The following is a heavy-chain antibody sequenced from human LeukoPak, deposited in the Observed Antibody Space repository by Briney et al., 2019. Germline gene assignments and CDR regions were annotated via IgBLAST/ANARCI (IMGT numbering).Heavy chain of an antibody. V-gene: IGHV4-34*01. Sequence: SETLSLTCSVSAVSISSGGYYWSWIRQPPGKGLEWIGEINHSGSTNYNPSLKSRVTISVDTSKNQFSLKLSSVTAADTAVYYCAGRHIVVVVAAEFDYWGQGTLVTVSS. CDR3: AGRHIVVVVAAEFDY. CDR2: INHSGST. CDR1: AVSISSGGYY. J-gene: IGHJ4*02. D-gene: IGHD2-15*01.